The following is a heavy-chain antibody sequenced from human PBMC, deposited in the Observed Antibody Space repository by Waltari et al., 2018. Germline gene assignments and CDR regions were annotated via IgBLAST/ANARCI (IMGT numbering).Heavy chain of an antibody. CDR1: GGSFSGYY. D-gene: IGHD2-21*02. CDR2: ISHSGTT. CDR3: ARQEIIVEVTGDGFDI. Sequence: QVQLQQWGAGLLKPSETLSLTCAVYGGSFSGYYGSWIRRPPGKGLEWIGDISHSGTTNYNPSLKSRVTISLDTSKNQFSLKLSSVTAADTAVYYCARQEIIVEVTGDGFDIWGQGTMVTVSS. J-gene: IGHJ3*02. V-gene: IGHV4-34*01.